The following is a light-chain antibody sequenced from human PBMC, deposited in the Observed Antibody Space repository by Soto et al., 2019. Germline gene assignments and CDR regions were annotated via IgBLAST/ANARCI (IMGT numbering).Light chain of an antibody. CDR1: SSDVGGYNY. V-gene: IGLV2-14*01. CDR3: ISYTRSSTYV. CDR2: DVS. Sequence: QSALTQLASVSGSPGQSITISCTGTSSDVGGYNYVSWYQQHPGNAPKLMIYDVSNRPSGISNRFSGSKSGNTASLTISGLQAEDEADYFCISYTRSSTYVFGTGTKLTVL. J-gene: IGLJ1*01.